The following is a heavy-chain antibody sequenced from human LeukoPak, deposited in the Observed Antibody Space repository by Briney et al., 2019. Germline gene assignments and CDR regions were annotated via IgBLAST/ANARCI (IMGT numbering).Heavy chain of an antibody. J-gene: IGHJ5*02. CDR3: AKSVSSTWYMGNWFDP. Sequence: GGSLRLSCAASGFTFNTFAMSWVRQAPGKGLEWVATISGSGTTYYADSVKGRFSISRDNSESTLSLQMSSLRAEDTAVYHCAKSVSSTWYMGNWFDPWGQGTLVTVSS. V-gene: IGHV3-23*01. D-gene: IGHD6-13*01. CDR2: ISGSGTT. CDR1: GFTFNTFA.